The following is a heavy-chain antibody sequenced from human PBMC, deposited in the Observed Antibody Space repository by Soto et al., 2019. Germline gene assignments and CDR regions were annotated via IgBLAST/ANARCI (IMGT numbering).Heavy chain of an antibody. CDR1: GGSFSGYY. Sequence: PSETLSLTCAVYGGSFSGYYWSWIRQPPGKGLEWIGEINHSGSTNYNPSLKSRVTISVDTSKNQFSLKLSSVTAADTAVYYCARVLGITMVRGVIITSPGFDYWGQGTLVTVSS. J-gene: IGHJ4*02. D-gene: IGHD3-10*01. V-gene: IGHV4-34*01. CDR3: ARVLGITMVRGVIITSPGFDY. CDR2: INHSGST.